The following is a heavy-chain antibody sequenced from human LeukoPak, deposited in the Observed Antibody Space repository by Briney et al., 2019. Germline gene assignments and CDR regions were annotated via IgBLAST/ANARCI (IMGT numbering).Heavy chain of an antibody. V-gene: IGHV4-39*02. D-gene: IGHD3-10*01. CDR2: ISYRGNF. CDR1: GGSITIGAYY. CDR3: ARRTTMVRGEYFDF. J-gene: IGHJ4*02. Sequence: SPETLSLTCTLPGGSITIGAYYWGWIRQPPGKGLEWIVSISYRGNFYYNASIKSRVDISVDTARNHFSLKLSSVTAADTAVYYCARRTTMVRGEYFDFWGQGTLVTVSS.